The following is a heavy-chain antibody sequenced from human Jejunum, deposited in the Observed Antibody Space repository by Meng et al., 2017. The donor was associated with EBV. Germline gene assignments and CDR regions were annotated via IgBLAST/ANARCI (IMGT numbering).Heavy chain of an antibody. D-gene: IGHD3-10*01. V-gene: IGHV2-5*02. CDR3: VHRPSPMVRAFFDP. J-gene: IGHJ5*02. CDR2: IYWDDAK. CDR1: GLSVSTTSGA. Sequence: QTNFQESGPTLVTPTQTLTPTCNFYGLSVSTTSGAVGWHRQPPGMALEWLSLIYWDDAKHYSPSLKSRLTITKDTSKNQVVLIMTNMDPVDTATYFCVHRPSPMVRAFFDPWGQGTLVTVSS.